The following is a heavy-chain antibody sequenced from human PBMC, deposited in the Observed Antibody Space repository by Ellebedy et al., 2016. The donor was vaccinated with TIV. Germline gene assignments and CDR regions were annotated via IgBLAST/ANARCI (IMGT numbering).Heavy chain of an antibody. J-gene: IGHJ5*02. CDR2: INHSGST. CDR3: ARGRRTTMVRGVIRWGDWFDP. D-gene: IGHD3-10*01. Sequence: SETLSLTCAVYGGSFSGYYWSWIRQPPGKGLEWIGEINHSGSTNYNPSLKSRVTVSVDTSKNQFSLKLSSVTAADTAVYYCARGRRTTMVRGVIRWGDWFDPWGQGTLVTVSS. V-gene: IGHV4-34*01. CDR1: GGSFSGYY.